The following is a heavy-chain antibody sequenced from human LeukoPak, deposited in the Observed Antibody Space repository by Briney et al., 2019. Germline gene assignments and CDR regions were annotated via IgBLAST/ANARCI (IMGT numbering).Heavy chain of an antibody. Sequence: GESLQISCKASGYSFTTYWIGWVRQMPGKGLEWMGMFFPGDSDTRKSPSFEGQVTLSADKSITTAYLQWSSLKASDTAVYYCARGPRGGNWNEALDYWGQEPWSPSPQ. CDR2: FFPGDSDT. J-gene: IGHJ4*01. CDR3: ARGPRGGNWNEALDY. V-gene: IGHV5-51*01. D-gene: IGHD1-1*01. CDR1: GYSFTTYW.